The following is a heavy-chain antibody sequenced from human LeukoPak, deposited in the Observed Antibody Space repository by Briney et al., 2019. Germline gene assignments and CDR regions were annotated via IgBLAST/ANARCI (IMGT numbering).Heavy chain of an antibody. CDR1: GYTFTSYG. CDR3: ASRSSSHYPLWFDP. D-gene: IGHD6-13*01. CDR2: ISAYNGNT. Sequence: ASVKVSCKASGYTFTSYGISWVRQAPGQGPEWMGWISAYNGNTNYAQKLQGRVTMTTDTSTSTAYMELRSLRSDDAAVYYCASRSSSHYPLWFDPWGQGTLVTVSS. J-gene: IGHJ5*02. V-gene: IGHV1-18*01.